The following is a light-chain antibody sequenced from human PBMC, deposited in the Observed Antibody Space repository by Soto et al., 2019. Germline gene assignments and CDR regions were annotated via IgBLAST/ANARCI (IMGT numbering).Light chain of an antibody. CDR1: QSVSSW. J-gene: IGKJ4*01. CDR3: RQYDNLPLT. V-gene: IGKV1-33*01. CDR2: DAS. Sequence: DMQMTQSPSTLAASVGNRGTITCRASQSVSSWLAWYQQKPGKAPKLLIYDASNLETGVPSRFSGSGSGTDFTFTICSLQPEDIATYYCRQYDNLPLTFGGGTKVDIK.